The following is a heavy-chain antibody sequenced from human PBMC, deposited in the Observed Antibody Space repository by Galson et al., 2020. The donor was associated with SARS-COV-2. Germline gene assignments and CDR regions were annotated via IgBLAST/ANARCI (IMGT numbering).Heavy chain of an antibody. J-gene: IGHJ6*02. Sequence: GGSLRLSCAASGFTFSSYWMSWVRQAPGKGLEWVANIKQDGSEKYYVDSVKGRFTISRDNAKNSLYLQMNSLRAEDTAVYYCARDAGSGSYQPYYYYYGMDVWGQGTTVTVSS. CDR1: GFTFSSYW. V-gene: IGHV3-7*01. CDR2: IKQDGSEK. D-gene: IGHD3-10*01. CDR3: ARDAGSGSYQPYYYYYGMDV.